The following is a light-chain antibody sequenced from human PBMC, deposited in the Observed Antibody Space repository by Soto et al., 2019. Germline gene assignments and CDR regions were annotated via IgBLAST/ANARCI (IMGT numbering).Light chain of an antibody. V-gene: IGKV1-39*01. CDR1: QSISSY. CDR2: AAS. CDR3: QQSYSTPRT. Sequence: DIQITQSPSSLSASVLYRVTITCRASQSISSYLNWYQQKPGKAPKLLIYAASSLQSGVPSRFSGSGSGTDFTLTISSLQPEDFATYYCQQSYSTPRTFGQGTKVDIK. J-gene: IGKJ1*01.